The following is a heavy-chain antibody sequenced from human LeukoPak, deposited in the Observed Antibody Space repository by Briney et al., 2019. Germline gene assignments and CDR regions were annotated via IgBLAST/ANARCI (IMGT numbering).Heavy chain of an antibody. V-gene: IGHV1-18*01. CDR3: ARSFRNYYDSSGYYGGAYYFDY. D-gene: IGHD3-22*01. CDR1: GYTFSSYG. Sequence: RASVKGSCKGSGYTFSSYGISWGRQGPGQRLEWMGWISAYNGNTNYAQKLQGRVTMTTDTSTSTAYMELRSLRSEDTAVYYCARSFRNYYDSSGYYGGAYYFDYWGQGTLVTVSS. CDR2: ISAYNGNT. J-gene: IGHJ4*02.